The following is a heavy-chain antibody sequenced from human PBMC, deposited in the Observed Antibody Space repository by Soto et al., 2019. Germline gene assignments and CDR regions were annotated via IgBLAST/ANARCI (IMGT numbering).Heavy chain of an antibody. CDR2: ISGSGGSK. V-gene: IGHV3-23*01. J-gene: IGHJ5*02. CDR3: AKSRVGYSSILDFEP. Sequence: GGSLRLSCAASVFTFSSYAMSLVRQAPGKGLEWVSAISGSGGSKYYADYVKGRFTISRDNSKNTLYLQMNSLRAEDTAVYYCAKSRVGYSSILDFEPWGQGTMVTVSS. D-gene: IGHD6-13*01. CDR1: VFTFSSYA.